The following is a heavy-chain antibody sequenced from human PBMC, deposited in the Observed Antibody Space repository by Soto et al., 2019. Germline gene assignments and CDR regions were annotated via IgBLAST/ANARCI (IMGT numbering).Heavy chain of an antibody. CDR2: ITVYNGNT. CDR3: ARSYSYGSYWYFDY. CDR1: GYTFTNYG. V-gene: IGHV1-18*04. Sequence: ASVKVSCKASGYTFTNYGVSWVRQAPGQGLEWMGWITVYNGNTHYAQNLQGRVTMTTDTSTSTAHVELWSLGSDDTAVYYCARSYSYGSYWYFDYWGQGALVTVSS. D-gene: IGHD5-18*01. J-gene: IGHJ4*02.